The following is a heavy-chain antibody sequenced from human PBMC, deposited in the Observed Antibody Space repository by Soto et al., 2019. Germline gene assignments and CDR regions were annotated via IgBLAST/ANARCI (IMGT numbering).Heavy chain of an antibody. CDR2: ISGSGGST. Sequence: HPGGSLRLSCAASGFTFSSYAMSWVRQAPGKGLEWVSAISGSGGSTYYADSVKGRFTISRDNSKNTLYLQMNSLRAEDTAVYYCAKYCYFRSTIFGLMFDYWGQGTLVTVSS. CDR1: GFTFSSYA. V-gene: IGHV3-23*01. D-gene: IGHD3-3*01. CDR3: AKYCYFRSTIFGLMFDY. J-gene: IGHJ4*02.